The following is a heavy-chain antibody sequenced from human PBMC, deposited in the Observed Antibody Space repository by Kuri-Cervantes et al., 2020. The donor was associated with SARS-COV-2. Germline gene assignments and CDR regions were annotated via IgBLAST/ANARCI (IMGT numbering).Heavy chain of an antibody. V-gene: IGHV4-34*01. D-gene: IGHD1-26*01. CDR1: GGSFSGYY. CDR3: ARGPTPTVGATHFDY. J-gene: IGHJ4*02. Sequence: SQTLSLTCAVYGGSFSGYYWSWIRQPPGKGLEWIGEINHSGSTNYNPSLKSRVTISVDTSKNQFSLKLSSVTAADTAVYYCARGPTPTVGATHFDYWGQGTLVTVSS. CDR2: INHSGST.